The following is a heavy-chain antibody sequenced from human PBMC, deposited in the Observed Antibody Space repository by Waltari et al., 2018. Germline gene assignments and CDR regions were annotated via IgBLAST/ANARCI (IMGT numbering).Heavy chain of an antibody. V-gene: IGHV3-9*01. CDR3: AKEGAAAGALDY. D-gene: IGHD6-13*01. J-gene: IGHJ4*02. CDR2: ISLNSGSI. CDR1: GFTFADYA. Sequence: EVQLVESGGGLVQPGRSLRPPCAAYGFTFADYAMPWARQAPGKGLEWVAGISLNSGSIGYADSVKGRFTISRDNAKNSLYLQMNSLRAEDTALYYCAKEGAAAGALDYWGQGTLVTVSS.